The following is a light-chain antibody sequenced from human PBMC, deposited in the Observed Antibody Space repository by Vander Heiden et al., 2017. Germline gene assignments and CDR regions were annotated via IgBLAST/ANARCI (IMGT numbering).Light chain of an antibody. CDR3: QVWDSSSDHVV. J-gene: IGLJ3*02. V-gene: IGLV3-21*02. CDR2: DDS. CDR1: NIGNKI. Sequence: SDVLTQPPSVSVSPGQPARITCEGNNIGNKIVHWYQQKAGQAPVLVGYDDSDRPSEIPERFSGSNSGNTATLTISRVEAGDEADYYCQVWDSSSDHVVFGGGTKLTVL.